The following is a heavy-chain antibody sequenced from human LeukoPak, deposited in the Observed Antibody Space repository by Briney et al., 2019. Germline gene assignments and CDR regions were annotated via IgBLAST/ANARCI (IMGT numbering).Heavy chain of an antibody. CDR1: GGSVSSGNYF. CDR2: INYLGST. V-gene: IGHV4-39*01. D-gene: IGHD3-9*01. J-gene: IGHJ4*02. Sequence: SETLSHTCSVTGGSVSSGNYFWGWIRQPPGKGLEWIGNINYLGSTAYNPSLKSRVTTSVDTSKHQFSLKLTSVTAADTAVYYCARLSKGRYFDYFFDYWGQGTLVTVSS. CDR3: ARLSKGRYFDYFFDY.